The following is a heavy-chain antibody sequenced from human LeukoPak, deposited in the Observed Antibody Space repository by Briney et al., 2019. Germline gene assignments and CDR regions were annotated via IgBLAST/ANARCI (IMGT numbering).Heavy chain of an antibody. CDR1: GGSIHSYY. CDR3: ARVRYSDVLTGYYADGYFRD. CDR2: IYYTRST. V-gene: IGHV4-59*01. D-gene: IGHD3-9*01. J-gene: IGHJ4*01. Sequence: PSETLSLPCTVCGGSIHSYYWRWIRQPPGKGLEWIGYIYYTRSTHYNPSLKSRVTISVDTSKNQFSLKLSSVTAADTAVDYCARVRYSDVLTGYYADGYFRDWGQGTLVTVSS.